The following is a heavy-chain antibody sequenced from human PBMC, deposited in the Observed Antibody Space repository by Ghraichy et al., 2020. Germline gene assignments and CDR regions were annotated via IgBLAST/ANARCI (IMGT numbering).Heavy chain of an antibody. CDR2: ISSTSSYI. J-gene: IGHJ4*02. CDR3: ARADYGAPFDY. V-gene: IGHV3-21*01. Sequence: GSLRLSCVVSGFTFNTYSMNWVRQAPGKGLEWVSCISSTSSYIYYADSVRGRFTISRDNAKNSLYLQMNSLRAEDTAVYYCARADYGAPFDYWGQGTLVTVSS. D-gene: IGHD4-17*01. CDR1: GFTFNTYS.